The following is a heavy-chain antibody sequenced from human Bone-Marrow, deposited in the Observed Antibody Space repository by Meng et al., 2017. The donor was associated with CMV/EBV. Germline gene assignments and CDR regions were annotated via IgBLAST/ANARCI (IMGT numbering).Heavy chain of an antibody. CDR1: GGSFSGYY. J-gene: IGHJ6*02. V-gene: IGHV4-34*01. CDR2: INHSGST. CDR3: ARVAGDRGYYYGMDV. Sequence: SETLSLTCAVYGGSFSGYYWSWIRQPPGKGLEWIGEINHSGSTNYNPSLKSRVTISVDTSKNQFSLKLSSVTAADTAVYYCARVAGDRGYYYGMDVWGQGTTVTVSS. D-gene: IGHD7-27*01.